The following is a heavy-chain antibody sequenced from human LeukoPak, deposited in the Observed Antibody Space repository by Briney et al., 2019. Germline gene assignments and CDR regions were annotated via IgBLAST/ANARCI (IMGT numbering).Heavy chain of an antibody. CDR1: GYMFTHYY. D-gene: IGHD5-24*01. Sequence: ASVKVSCKASGYMFTHYYMQWVRQAPGQGLEWMGMITSSGGDTSYAQKFEGRVTMTRDTSTRTVYMELSSLTSEDTAVYYCARDLRRSGYNWGCDHWGQGTLVTVSP. CDR3: ARDLRRSGYNWGCDH. V-gene: IGHV1-46*01. CDR2: ITSSGGDT. J-gene: IGHJ4*02.